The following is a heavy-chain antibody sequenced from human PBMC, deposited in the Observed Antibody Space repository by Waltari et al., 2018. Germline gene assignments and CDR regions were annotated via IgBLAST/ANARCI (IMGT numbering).Heavy chain of an antibody. CDR2: ISYDGSNK. CDR1: GFTFSSYA. CDR3: ASGLAYCGGDCFDY. J-gene: IGHJ4*02. V-gene: IGHV3-30-3*01. D-gene: IGHD2-21*01. Sequence: QVQLVESGGGVVQPGRSLRLSCAASGFTFSSYAMHWVRQAPGKGLEWVAVISYDGSNKYYADSVKGRFTISRDNSKNTLYLQMNSLRAEDTAVYYCASGLAYCGGDCFDYWGQGTLVTVSS.